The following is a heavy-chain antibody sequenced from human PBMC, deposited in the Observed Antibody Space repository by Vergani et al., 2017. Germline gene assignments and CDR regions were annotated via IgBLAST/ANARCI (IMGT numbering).Heavy chain of an antibody. CDR2: MNPNSGNT. CDR1: GYTFTSYD. CDR3: ARGHYDFWSGYSKNWFDP. J-gene: IGHJ5*02. D-gene: IGHD3-3*01. V-gene: IGHV1-8*01. Sequence: QVQLVQSGAEVKKPGASVKVSCKASGYTFTSYDINWVRQATGQGLEWMGWMNPNSGNTGYAQKFQGRVTMTRNTSISTAYMELSSLRSEDTAVYYWARGHYDFWSGYSKNWFDPWGQGTLVTVSS.